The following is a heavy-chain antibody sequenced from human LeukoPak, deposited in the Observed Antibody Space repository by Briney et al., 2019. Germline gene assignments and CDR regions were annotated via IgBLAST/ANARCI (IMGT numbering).Heavy chain of an antibody. J-gene: IGHJ4*02. Sequence: SETLSLTCTVSGGSISSSSYYWGWIRQPPGKGLEWIGSIYYSGSTYYNPSLKSRVTISVDTSKNQLSLKLSSVTAADTAVYYCARDAMIVVGYFDYWGQGTLVTVSS. CDR1: GGSISSSSYY. CDR3: ARDAMIVVGYFDY. V-gene: IGHV4-39*02. D-gene: IGHD3-22*01. CDR2: IYYSGST.